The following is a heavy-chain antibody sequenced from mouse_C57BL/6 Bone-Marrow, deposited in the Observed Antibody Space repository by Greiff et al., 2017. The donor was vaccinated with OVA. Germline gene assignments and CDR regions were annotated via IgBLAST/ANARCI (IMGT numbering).Heavy chain of an antibody. V-gene: IGHV14-1*01. D-gene: IGHD2-4*01. Sequence: EVQVVESGAELVRPGASVKLSCTASGFNIKDYYMHWVKQRPEQGLEWIGRIDPEDGDTEYAPKFPGKAPMTADTSSNTAYLQLSSLTSEATAVYYGTRRGLRGRGRIAYWGQGTLVTVSA. CDR2: IDPEDGDT. CDR3: TRRGLRGRGRIAY. CDR1: GFNIKDYY. J-gene: IGHJ3*01.